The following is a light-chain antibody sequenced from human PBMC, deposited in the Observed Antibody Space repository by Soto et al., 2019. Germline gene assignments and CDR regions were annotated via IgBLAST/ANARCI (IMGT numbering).Light chain of an antibody. J-gene: IGKJ1*01. Sequence: EIVLTQSPGTLSLSPGEGATLSCRASQTVSSSFLAWYQQKAGQAPRLLIYGASSRATGIPDRFSGSGSGTDFTLTITRLEPEDFAVYYCQQYGSPPGTFGQGTKVEIK. CDR2: GAS. CDR1: QTVSSSF. V-gene: IGKV3-20*01. CDR3: QQYGSPPGT.